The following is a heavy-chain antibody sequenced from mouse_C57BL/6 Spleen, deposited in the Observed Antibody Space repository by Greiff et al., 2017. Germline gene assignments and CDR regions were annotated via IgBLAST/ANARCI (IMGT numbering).Heavy chain of an antibody. CDR1: GFTFTDYY. D-gene: IGHD2-4*01. CDR2: IRNKANGYTT. V-gene: IGHV7-3*01. CDR3: ATIYYDYDWYAMDY. J-gene: IGHJ4*01. Sequence: EVQVVESGGGLVQPGGSLSLSCAASGFTFTDYYMSWVRQPPGKALEWLGFIRNKANGYTTEYSASVKGRFTISRDNSQSILYLQMNALRAEDSATYYCATIYYDYDWYAMDYCGQGTSVPVSS.